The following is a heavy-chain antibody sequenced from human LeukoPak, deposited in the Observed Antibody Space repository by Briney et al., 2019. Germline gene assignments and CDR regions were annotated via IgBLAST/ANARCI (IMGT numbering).Heavy chain of an antibody. Sequence: GGSLRLSCAASGFTVSSNYMSWVRQAPGKGLEWVSVIYSGGSTYYADSVKGRFTISRDSSKNTLYLQMNSLRAEDTAVYYCARSLDGYSLFDYWGQGTLVTVSS. CDR3: ARSLDGYSLFDY. V-gene: IGHV3-66*01. CDR2: IYSGGST. CDR1: GFTVSSNY. J-gene: IGHJ4*02. D-gene: IGHD5-24*01.